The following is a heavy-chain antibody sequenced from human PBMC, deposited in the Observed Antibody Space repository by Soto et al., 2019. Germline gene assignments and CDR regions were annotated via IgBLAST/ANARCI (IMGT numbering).Heavy chain of an antibody. V-gene: IGHV4-31*03. Sequence: VQLQESGPGLVKPSETLSLTCTISGATLSSGGFHWSWVRQHPVKGLEWIGYVSYIGSTNYNPSLKSRVTMSADTSKYQFSLRLNSVTAADSAVYYCTREVAYCGVDCYFYYWGQGIQVTVSS. CDR2: VSYIGST. CDR1: GATLSSGGFH. J-gene: IGHJ4*02. D-gene: IGHD2-21*02. CDR3: TREVAYCGVDCYFYY.